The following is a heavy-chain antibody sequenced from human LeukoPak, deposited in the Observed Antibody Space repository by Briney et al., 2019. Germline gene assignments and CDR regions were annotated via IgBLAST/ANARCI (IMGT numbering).Heavy chain of an antibody. CDR3: ARGDGSGWDFDS. D-gene: IGHD6-19*01. J-gene: IGHJ4*02. CDR2: IIPIFGTA. Sequence: ASVKVSCKASGGTFSSYAISWVRQAPGQGLEWMGGIIPIFGTANYAQKFQGRVTITADKSTSTAYMELSSLRSEDTAVYYCARGDGSGWDFDSWGQGTLVTVSS. V-gene: IGHV1-69*06. CDR1: GGTFSSYA.